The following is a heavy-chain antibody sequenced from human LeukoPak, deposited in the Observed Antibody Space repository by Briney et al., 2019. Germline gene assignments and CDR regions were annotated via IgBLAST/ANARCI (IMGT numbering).Heavy chain of an antibody. Sequence: GGSLRLSCAASGFTFSDYYMSWIRQAPGKGLEWVSYISSSGSTIYYADSVKGRFTISRDNAKNSLYLQMNSVRAEDTAVYYCASDRSRWSLDYWGPGTLVTVSS. CDR2: ISSSGSTI. J-gene: IGHJ4*02. V-gene: IGHV3-11*04. CDR3: ASDRSRWSLDY. CDR1: GFTFSDYY. D-gene: IGHD4-23*01.